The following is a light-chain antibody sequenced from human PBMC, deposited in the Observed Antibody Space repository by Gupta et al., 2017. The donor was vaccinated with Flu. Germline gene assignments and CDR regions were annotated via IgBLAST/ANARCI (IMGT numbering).Light chain of an antibody. J-gene: IGLJ3*02. Sequence: QSVLAQPPSASGSPGQRVAISCSGSSSNIGSNSVYWYQQLPGTAPRLLISSDDQRPSGVPDRFSGSKSGTSASLAISGLQSEDEADYYCATWDDSLSGRVFGGGTKLTVL. CDR2: SDD. CDR1: SSNIGSNS. CDR3: ATWDDSLSGRV. V-gene: IGLV1-44*01.